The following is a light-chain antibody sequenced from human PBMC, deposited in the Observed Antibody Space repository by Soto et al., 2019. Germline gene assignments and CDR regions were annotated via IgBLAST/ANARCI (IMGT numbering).Light chain of an antibody. CDR3: SSFTSTSTRL. V-gene: IGLV2-14*01. Sequence: QSVLTQPASVSGSPGQSITISCTGTSSDIGSYDYVSWYQQHPGKAPNLIIYEVTDRPSGVSNRFSGSKSGNTASLTISGLQADDEADYYCSSFTSTSTRLFXSGTKVTVL. CDR1: SSDIGSYDY. CDR2: EVT. J-gene: IGLJ1*01.